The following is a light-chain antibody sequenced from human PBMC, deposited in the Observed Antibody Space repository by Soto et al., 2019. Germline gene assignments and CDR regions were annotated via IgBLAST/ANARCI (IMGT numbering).Light chain of an antibody. CDR3: SSYTARSTLV. CDR2: EVS. V-gene: IGLV2-14*01. J-gene: IGLJ3*02. CDR1: RSDVGGYNH. Sequence: QSALTQPASVSGSAGQSITISCTGTRSDVGGYNHVSWYQQHPGTAPKLMIYEVSNRPSGVSNRFSGSKSGNTASLTISGLQAEDEADYYCSSYTARSTLVFGGGTKLTVL.